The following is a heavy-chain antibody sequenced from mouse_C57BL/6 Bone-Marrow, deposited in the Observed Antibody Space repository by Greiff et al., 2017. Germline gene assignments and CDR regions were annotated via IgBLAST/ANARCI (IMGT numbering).Heavy chain of an antibody. D-gene: IGHD1-1*01. CDR2: INPSTGGT. Sequence: VQLQQSGPELVKPGASVKISCKASGYSFTGYYMNWVKQSPEKSLEWIGEINPSTGGTTYNQKFTDKATLTVDKSSSPAYMQLKSLTSEDSAVYYCARPDCGLTCGAWFAYWGQGTLVTVSA. CDR3: ARPDCGLTCGAWFAY. V-gene: IGHV1-42*01. J-gene: IGHJ3*01. CDR1: GYSFTGYY.